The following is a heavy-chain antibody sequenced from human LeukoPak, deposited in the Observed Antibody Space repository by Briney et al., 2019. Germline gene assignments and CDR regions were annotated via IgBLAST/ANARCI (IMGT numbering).Heavy chain of an antibody. CDR3: ARPRRYDFWSGYSD. CDR1: GGSFSGYY. D-gene: IGHD3-3*01. V-gene: IGHV4-34*01. Sequence: SETLSLTCAVYGGSFSGYYWSWIRQAPGKGLEWIGEINHGGDTNYNPSLKSRVTISVDTSKNQFFLKLTSMTAADTAVYYCARPRRYDFWSGYSDWGHGTLVTVSS. CDR2: INHGGDT. J-gene: IGHJ4*01.